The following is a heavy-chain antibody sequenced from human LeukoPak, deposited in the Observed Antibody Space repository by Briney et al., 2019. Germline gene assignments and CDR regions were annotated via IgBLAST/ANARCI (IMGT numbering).Heavy chain of an antibody. D-gene: IGHD6-25*01. V-gene: IGHV3-30*02. CDR1: GFAFNDFA. J-gene: IGHJ4*02. CDR3: AKSSIMFAAGRLGSIDF. Sequence: GGSLRLSCAASGFAFNDFAMYWVRQAPGKGLDWVAFIWRDGSHKYYAHSIKGRFTISRDNSKNTLYLQMSSLRAEDTAVYYCAKSSIMFAAGRLGSIDFWGQGTLVTVSS. CDR2: IWRDGSHK.